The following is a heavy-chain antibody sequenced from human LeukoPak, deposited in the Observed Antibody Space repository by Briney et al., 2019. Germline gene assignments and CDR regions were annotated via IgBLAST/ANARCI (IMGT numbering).Heavy chain of an antibody. CDR2: IYPGDSDT. CDR3: GTSRGDNNWFDP. J-gene: IGHJ5*02. V-gene: IGHV5-51*01. CDR1: GYNFNRYW. D-gene: IGHD7-27*01. Sequence: GESPKISCKASGYNFNRYWIGWVRQMPGKGLEWMGIIYPGDSDTRYTPSFEGQVTISADRSTTTAYLQWSSLKASDTAMYYCGTSRGDNNWFDPWGQGTLVTVSS.